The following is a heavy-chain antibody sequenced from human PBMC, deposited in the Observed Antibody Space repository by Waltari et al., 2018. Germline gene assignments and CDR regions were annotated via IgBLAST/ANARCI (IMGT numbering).Heavy chain of an antibody. J-gene: IGHJ4*02. CDR2: INHSGST. CDR3: ASHCSGGSCYPYYFDY. V-gene: IGHV4-34*01. CDR1: GGSCSGYY. D-gene: IGHD2-15*01. Sequence: QVQLQQWGAGLLKPSETLSLTCAVYGGSCSGYYWSWIRQPPGKGLEWIGEINHSGSTNYNPSLKSRVTISVDTSKNQFSLKLSSVTAADTAVYYCASHCSGGSCYPYYFDYWGQGTLVTVSS.